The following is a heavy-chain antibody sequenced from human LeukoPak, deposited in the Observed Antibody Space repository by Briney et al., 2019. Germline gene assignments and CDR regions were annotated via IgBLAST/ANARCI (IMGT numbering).Heavy chain of an antibody. J-gene: IGHJ4*02. Sequence: PGGSLRLSCAASGFTFSSNWMHWVRQAPGKGLEWVSYISSSSSTTYYADSVKGRFTISRDNAKNSLYLQMYSLTDEDTAVYYCARLSTVATPGFDYWGQGTLVTVSS. V-gene: IGHV3-48*02. CDR1: GFTFSSNW. CDR3: ARLSTVATPGFDY. D-gene: IGHD4-23*01. CDR2: ISSSSSTT.